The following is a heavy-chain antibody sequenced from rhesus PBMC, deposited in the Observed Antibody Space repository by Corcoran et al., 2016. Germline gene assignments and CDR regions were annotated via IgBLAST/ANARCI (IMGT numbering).Heavy chain of an antibody. D-gene: IGHD3-9*01. J-gene: IGHJ4*01. V-gene: IGHV4-173*01. CDR1: GGSLSRTY. CDR3: ARGGARMLTGYYYPDFDY. Sequence: QVQLQESGQGLVKPSETLSLSCPVSGGSLSRTYCSWIRHPPAQGPAWIGRISGSGGSADYNPTLNSPVTISTDTSKNQFSLNLSSVTAADTAVYYCARGGARMLTGYYYPDFDYWGQGVLVTVSS. CDR2: ISGSGGSA.